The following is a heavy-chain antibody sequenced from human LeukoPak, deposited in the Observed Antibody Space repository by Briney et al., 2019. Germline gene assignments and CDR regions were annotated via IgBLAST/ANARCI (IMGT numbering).Heavy chain of an antibody. CDR2: IIPIFGTA. CDR1: GGTFSSYA. CDR3: ASHSGSYYAIDY. V-gene: IGHV1-69*05. D-gene: IGHD1-26*01. J-gene: IGHJ4*02. Sequence: SVKVSCKASGGTFSSYAIIWVRQAPGQGLEWMGGIIPIFGTANYAQKFQGRVTITTDESTSTAYMELSSLRSEDTAVYYCASHSGSYYAIDYWGQGTLVTGSS.